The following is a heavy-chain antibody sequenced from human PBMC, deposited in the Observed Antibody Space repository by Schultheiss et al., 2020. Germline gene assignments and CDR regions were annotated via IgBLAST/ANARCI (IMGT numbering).Heavy chain of an antibody. CDR1: GFTFSSYS. J-gene: IGHJ4*02. Sequence: GGSLRLSCAASGFTFSSYSMNWVRQAPGKGLEWVSSISSSSSYIYYADSVKGRFTISRDNAKNSLYLQMNSLRAEDTAVYYCARELIGYSYGYTGDYWGQGTLVNVSS. CDR3: ARELIGYSYGYTGDY. CDR2: ISSSSSYI. D-gene: IGHD5-18*01. V-gene: IGHV3-21*01.